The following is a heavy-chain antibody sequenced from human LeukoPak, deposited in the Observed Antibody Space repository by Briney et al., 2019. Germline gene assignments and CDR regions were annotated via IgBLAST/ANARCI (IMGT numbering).Heavy chain of an antibody. CDR2: IYYSGST. V-gene: IGHV4-30-4*01. J-gene: IGHJ6*02. CDR1: GGSISSGDYY. D-gene: IGHD6-19*01. CDR3: ARAAVAYGMDV. Sequence: SETLSLTCTVSGGSISSGDYYWSWIRQPPGKGLEWIGYIYYSGSTYYNPSLKSRVTISVDTSKNQFSLKLSSVTAADTAVYYCARAAVAYGMDVWGQGTTVTVPS.